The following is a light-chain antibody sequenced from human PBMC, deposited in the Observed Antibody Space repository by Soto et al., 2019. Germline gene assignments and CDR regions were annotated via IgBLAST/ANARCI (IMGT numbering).Light chain of an antibody. CDR2: GAS. V-gene: IGKV3D-20*02. Sequence: EIVLTQSPATLSLSPGQRSTLSCRGSDSVSSNYVAWYQQKTGKAPRLLVYGASSRATGIPDRFRGSGYGTDLTLTISRLETEDFAVYYCQQRHMWPITFGHGTGLEIK. CDR3: QQRHMWPIT. CDR1: DSVSSNY. J-gene: IGKJ5*01.